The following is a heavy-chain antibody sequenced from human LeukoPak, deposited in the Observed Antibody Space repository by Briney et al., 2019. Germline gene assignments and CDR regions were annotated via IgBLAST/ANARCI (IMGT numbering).Heavy chain of an antibody. CDR3: AGDIVVVPAGYYYMDV. CDR1: GGSISSGDYY. CDR2: IYYSGST. J-gene: IGHJ6*03. V-gene: IGHV4-30-4*08. Sequence: SETLSLTCTVSGGSISSGDYYWSWIRQPPGKGPEWIGYIYYSGSTYYNPSLKSRVTISVDTSKNQFSLKLSSVTAADTAVYYCAGDIVVVPAGYYYMDVWGKGTTVTVSS. D-gene: IGHD2-2*01.